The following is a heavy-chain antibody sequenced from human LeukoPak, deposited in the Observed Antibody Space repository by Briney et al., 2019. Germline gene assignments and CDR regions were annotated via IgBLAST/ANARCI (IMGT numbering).Heavy chain of an antibody. Sequence: PGRSLRLSCAASGFTFSSYGMHWVRQAPGKGLEWVAVISYDGSNKYYADSVKGRFTISRDNAKNTLYLQMNSLRAEDTAVYYCGTEGHSGYPIDYWGQGTLVTVSS. V-gene: IGHV3-30*03. D-gene: IGHD3-22*01. CDR2: ISYDGSNK. CDR3: GTEGHSGYPIDY. J-gene: IGHJ4*02. CDR1: GFTFSSYG.